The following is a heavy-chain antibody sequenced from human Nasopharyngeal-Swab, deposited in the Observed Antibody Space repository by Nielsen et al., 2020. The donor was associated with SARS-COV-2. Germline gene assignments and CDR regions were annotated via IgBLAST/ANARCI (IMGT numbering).Heavy chain of an antibody. V-gene: IGHV4-34*01. Sequence: SETLSLTCSVSGGSFNGFYWNWIRQPSGKGLEWIGEINHNERTNYNPSLKSRVTMSVDTSNNRVPLKLTSLTATDTAVYYCARAGRVGDAYTGLDVWGQGTTVTVSS. CDR1: GGSFNGFY. CDR2: INHNERT. D-gene: IGHD5-24*01. CDR3: ARAGRVGDAYTGLDV. J-gene: IGHJ6*02.